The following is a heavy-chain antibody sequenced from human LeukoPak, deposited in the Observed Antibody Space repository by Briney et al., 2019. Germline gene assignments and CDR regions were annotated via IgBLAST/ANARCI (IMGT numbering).Heavy chain of an antibody. Sequence: SETLSLTCTVSGGSISSYYWSWIRQPPGKGLEGIGYMYYSGSTNYNPSLKSRVTISVDMSKNQVSLKLSSVTAADTAVYYCARGGVVAAYYYYYMDVWGKGTTVTVSS. D-gene: IGHD2-15*01. V-gene: IGHV4-59*01. CDR2: MYYSGST. CDR3: ARGGVVAAYYYYYMDV. CDR1: GGSISSYY. J-gene: IGHJ6*03.